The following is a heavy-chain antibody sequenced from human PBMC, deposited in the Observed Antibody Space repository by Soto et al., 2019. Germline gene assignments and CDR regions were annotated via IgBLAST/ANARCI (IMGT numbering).Heavy chain of an antibody. Sequence: QVQLQESGPGLVKPSETLSLTCTVSGGSVSSGSYYWSWIRQPPGKGLEWIGYIYYSGSTNYNPSLKSRVTISVDTSKNQFSLKLSSVTAADTAVYYCVRDYYDSSGHYPGYYYYGMDVW. J-gene: IGHJ6*01. D-gene: IGHD3-22*01. CDR3: VRDYYDSSGHYPGYYYYGMDV. CDR2: IYYSGST. CDR1: GGSVSSGSYY. V-gene: IGHV4-61*01.